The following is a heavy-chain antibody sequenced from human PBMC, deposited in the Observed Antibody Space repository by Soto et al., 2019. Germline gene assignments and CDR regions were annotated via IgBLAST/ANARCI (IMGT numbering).Heavy chain of an antibody. D-gene: IGHD3-10*01. V-gene: IGHV4-34*01. Sequence: QVQLQQWGAGLLKPSETLSLTCAVYGGSFSGYYWNWIRQPPGKGLEWIGEINHSGSTNYNPYLKSRVTISVDTSKNHFSLKLNSVTAADTAVYYCARRRITTRWFDPWGQGTLVTVSS. CDR1: GGSFSGYY. CDR3: ARRRITTRWFDP. CDR2: INHSGST. J-gene: IGHJ5*02.